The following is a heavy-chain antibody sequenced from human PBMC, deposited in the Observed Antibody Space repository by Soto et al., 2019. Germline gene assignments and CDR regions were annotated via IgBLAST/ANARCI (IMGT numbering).Heavy chain of an antibody. CDR2: IMPIFGTP. Sequence: QVQLVQSGAEVKKPGSSVKVSCKASAGTFSSYGISWVRQAPGQGLEWMGGIMPIFGTPNYAQKFQGSVTITADESTSTGDMELSSFTSEHTAVYYCARDRSGTSYSYDSSVPYFYGMDVWGQGTTVTVCS. J-gene: IGHJ6*02. V-gene: IGHV1-69*01. CDR3: ARDRSGTSYSYDSSVPYFYGMDV. CDR1: AGTFSSYG. D-gene: IGHD3-22*01.